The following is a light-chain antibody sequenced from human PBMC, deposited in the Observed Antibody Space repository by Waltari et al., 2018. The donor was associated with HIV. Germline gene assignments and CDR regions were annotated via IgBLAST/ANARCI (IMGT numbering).Light chain of an antibody. V-gene: IGLV2-14*01. CDR2: DVS. CDR3: SSYTSSGTFYVV. Sequence: QSALTQPASVSGSPGQSITISCTGTSSDVGGYNYVSWYQQHPGKAPKLMIYDVSNRPSGVSNRFSGSKSGNTASLTISGLQAGDEADYYCSSYTSSGTFYVVFGGGTKLTVL. J-gene: IGLJ2*01. CDR1: SSDVGGYNY.